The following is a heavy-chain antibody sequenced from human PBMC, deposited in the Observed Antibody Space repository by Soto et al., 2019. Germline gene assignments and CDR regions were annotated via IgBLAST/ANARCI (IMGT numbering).Heavy chain of an antibody. CDR3: ARVWGDGYNPPYYFDY. CDR2: IYHSGST. V-gene: IGHV4-4*02. D-gene: IGHD5-12*01. Sequence: SEDLSLTSAGSGGSTRPGTWRGCVLQPPGKGLEWIGEIYHSGSTNYNPSLKSRVTISVDKSKNQFSLKLSSVTAADTAVYYCARVWGDGYNPPYYFDYWGQVTLVTVS. CDR1: GGSTRPGTW. J-gene: IGHJ4*02.